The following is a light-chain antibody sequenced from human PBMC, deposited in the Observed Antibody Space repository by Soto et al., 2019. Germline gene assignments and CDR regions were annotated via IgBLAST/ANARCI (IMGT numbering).Light chain of an antibody. CDR1: LGPVTSGYY. V-gene: IGLV7-43*01. CDR2: ATR. J-gene: IGLJ1*01. Sequence: QAVAPQEPSVTVSPGGTVTLTCSSSLGPVTSGYYPSWFHQKPGQPHRPLIYATRDKHSWTPARFSGSLLGGKAALTLSDLQPDDEADYYCLRCFSGSLYGFGTGTKVTVL. CDR3: LRCFSGSLYG.